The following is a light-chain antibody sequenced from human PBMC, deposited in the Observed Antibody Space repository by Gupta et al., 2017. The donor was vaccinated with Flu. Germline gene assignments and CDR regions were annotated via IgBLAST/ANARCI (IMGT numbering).Light chain of an antibody. Sequence: DIQMTQSPASLSASVGDRVTITCRASQTIRSYLNWYQQRPGKAPKLLIYAVSTLHGGVPSRFSGSGSGMDFTLTITSLQPEDFATYYCQQTSRAPRTFGQGTKVGIK. CDR2: AVS. CDR3: QQTSRAPRT. CDR1: QTIRSY. V-gene: IGKV1-39*01. J-gene: IGKJ1*01.